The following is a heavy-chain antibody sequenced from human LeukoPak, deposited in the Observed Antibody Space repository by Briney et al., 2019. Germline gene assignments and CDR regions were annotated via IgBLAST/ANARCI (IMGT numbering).Heavy chain of an antibody. J-gene: IGHJ6*02. Sequence: AASVKVSCKASGGTFSSYTISWVRQAPGQGLEWMGRIIPILGIANYAQKFQGRVTITADKSTSTAYMELSSLRSEDTAVYYCARDLSGYCSSTSCSQPYYYGIDVWGQGTTVTVSS. CDR1: GGTFSSYT. CDR2: IIPILGIA. CDR3: ARDLSGYCSSTSCSQPYYYGIDV. V-gene: IGHV1-69*04. D-gene: IGHD2-2*01.